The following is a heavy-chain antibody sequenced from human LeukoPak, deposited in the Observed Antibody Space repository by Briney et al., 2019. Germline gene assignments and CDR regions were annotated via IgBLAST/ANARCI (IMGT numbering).Heavy chain of an antibody. V-gene: IGHV1-2*02. CDR3: ARRPYYYYYYMDV. Sequence: ASVKVSCKASGYTFTGYYMHGVRQAPGQGLEWMGWINPNSGGTNYAQKFQGRVTMTRDTSISTAYMELSRLRSDDTAVYYCARRPYYYYYYMDVWGKGNTVTVSS. CDR1: GYTFTGYY. J-gene: IGHJ6*03. CDR2: INPNSGGT.